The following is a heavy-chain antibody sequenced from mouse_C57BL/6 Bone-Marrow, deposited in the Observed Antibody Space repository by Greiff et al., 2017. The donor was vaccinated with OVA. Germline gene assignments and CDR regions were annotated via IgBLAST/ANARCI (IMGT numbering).Heavy chain of an antibody. CDR3: TYCDGYPRVAWFAY. Sequence: VQLQQSGAELVRPGASVKLSCTASAFNIKDDYMHWVKQRPEQGLEGIGWIDPENGDTGYASTFPDKSTMTSDTSSNTAYLQLSSLTSADSAVYYCTYCDGYPRVAWFAYWGQGTLVTVSA. J-gene: IGHJ3*01. CDR1: AFNIKDDY. V-gene: IGHV14-4*01. D-gene: IGHD2-3*01. CDR2: IDPENGDT.